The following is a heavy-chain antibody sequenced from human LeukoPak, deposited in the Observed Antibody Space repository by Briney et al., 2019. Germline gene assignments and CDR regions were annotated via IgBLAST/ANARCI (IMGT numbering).Heavy chain of an antibody. D-gene: IGHD3-22*01. Sequence: HPGGSLSLSCAASGFTFDDYAMHWVRQAPGKGLEWVSLFSWDGGSTYYADSVKGRFTISRDNSKNSLYLQMNSLRAEDTALYYCAKDDSSCSFIDYWGQGTLVTVSS. J-gene: IGHJ4*02. CDR3: AKDDSSCSFIDY. CDR2: FSWDGGST. V-gene: IGHV3-43D*03. CDR1: GFTFDDYA.